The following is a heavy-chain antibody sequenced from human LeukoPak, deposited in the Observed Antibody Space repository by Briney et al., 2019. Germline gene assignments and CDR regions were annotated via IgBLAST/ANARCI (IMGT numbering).Heavy chain of an antibody. CDR1: GGSISSHY. CDR2: IYYSGST. CDR3: AREGDGHAFDI. V-gene: IGHV4-59*11. Sequence: SETLSLTCTVSGGSISSHYWSWIRQPPGKGLEWIGYIYYSGSTNYNPSLKSRVTISVDTSKNQFSLKLSSVTAADTAVYYCAREGDGHAFDIWGQGTMVTVSS. J-gene: IGHJ3*02. D-gene: IGHD2-21*01.